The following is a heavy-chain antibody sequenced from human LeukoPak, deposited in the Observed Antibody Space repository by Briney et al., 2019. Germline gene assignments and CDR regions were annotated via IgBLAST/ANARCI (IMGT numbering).Heavy chain of an antibody. CDR2: ISYDGSNK. D-gene: IGHD6-6*01. Sequence: GGSLRLSCAASGFTVSSNYMSWVRQAPGKGLEWVAVISYDGSNKFYADSVKGRFTISRDNSKNTLSLQMDSLRAEDTALYYCAKARGISAPTGYYYYMDVWADGTTVTVSS. CDR1: GFTVSSNY. V-gene: IGHV3-30*18. CDR3: AKARGISAPTGYYYYMDV. J-gene: IGHJ6*03.